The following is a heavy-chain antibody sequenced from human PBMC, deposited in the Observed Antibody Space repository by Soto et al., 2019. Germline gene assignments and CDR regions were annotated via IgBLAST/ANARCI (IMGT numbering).Heavy chain of an antibody. D-gene: IGHD3-3*01. CDR2: ISSSSSNI. Sequence: EVQLVESGGGLVKPGGSLRLSCAASGFTFSSYSMNWVRQAPGKGLEWVSSISSSSSNIYYADSVKGRFTISRDNAKNSLYLQKNSLRAEDTAVYYCARDTASVEHQYDFWSGTHGTGMDVWGQGTTVTVSS. V-gene: IGHV3-21*01. CDR1: GFTFSSYS. CDR3: ARDTASVEHQYDFWSGTHGTGMDV. J-gene: IGHJ6*02.